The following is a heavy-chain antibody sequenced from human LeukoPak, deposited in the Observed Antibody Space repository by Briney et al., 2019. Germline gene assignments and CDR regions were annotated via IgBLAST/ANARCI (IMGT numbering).Heavy chain of an antibody. J-gene: IGHJ4*02. V-gene: IGHV4-34*01. CDR1: GGSFSGYY. D-gene: IGHD3-10*01. Sequence: PSETLSLTCAVYGGSFSGYYWSWIRQPPGKGLEWIGEINHSGSTNYNPSLKSRVTISVDTSKNQFSLKLSSVTAADTAVYYCARHGHYYGPGRTNYFDYWGQGTLVTVSS. CDR2: INHSGST. CDR3: ARHGHYYGPGRTNYFDY.